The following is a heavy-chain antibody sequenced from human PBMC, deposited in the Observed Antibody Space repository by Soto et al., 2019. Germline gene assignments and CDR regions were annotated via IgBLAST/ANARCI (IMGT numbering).Heavy chain of an antibody. Sequence: PGESLKISCKGSGYSFTSYWIGWVRQMPGKGLEWMGIIYPGDSDTRYSPSFQGQVTISADKSISTAYLQWSSLKASDTAMYYCARGYCSSTSCYTRNWFDPWGQGTLVTVSS. V-gene: IGHV5-51*01. CDR1: GYSFTSYW. D-gene: IGHD2-2*02. J-gene: IGHJ5*02. CDR2: IYPGDSDT. CDR3: ARGYCSSTSCYTRNWFDP.